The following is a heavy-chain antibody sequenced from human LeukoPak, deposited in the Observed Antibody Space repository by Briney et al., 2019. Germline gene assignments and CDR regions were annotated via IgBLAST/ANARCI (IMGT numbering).Heavy chain of an antibody. CDR2: MKYDGSEK. V-gene: IGHV3-7*01. CDR1: GFTFSSYW. D-gene: IGHD6-13*01. J-gene: IGHJ4*02. CDR3: ARDIEAAGLFLDY. Sequence: PGGSLRLSCAASGFTFSSYWMSWVRQAPGKGLEWVANMKYDGSEKNYVDSVKGRFTTSRDKSKKTMYLQMKSLRAEDTDVYYCARDIEAAGLFLDYWGQGTLVTVFS.